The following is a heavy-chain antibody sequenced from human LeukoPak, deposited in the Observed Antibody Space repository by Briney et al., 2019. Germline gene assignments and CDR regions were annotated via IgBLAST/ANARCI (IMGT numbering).Heavy chain of an antibody. V-gene: IGHV3-15*01. J-gene: IGHJ4*02. CDR3: TTKGTTVTRGDY. Sequence: PGGSLRLSCATSGFTFISAWMTWVRQAPGKGLEWVGRIKSKTDGGTTDSAAPVKDRFTISRDDSKNTLYLQMNSLKTEDTAVYYCTTKGTTVTRGDYWGQGTLVTVSS. CDR2: IKSKTDGGTT. D-gene: IGHD4-17*01. CDR1: GFTFISAW.